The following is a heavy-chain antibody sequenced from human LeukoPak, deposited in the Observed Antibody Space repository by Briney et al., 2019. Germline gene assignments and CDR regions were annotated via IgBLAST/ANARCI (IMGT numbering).Heavy chain of an antibody. V-gene: IGHV4-39*01. Sequence: SETLSLTCTVSGDSISSRSYYWGWIRQPPGKGLEWIGSIYYSGSIYYNPSLKSRVTISVDTSKNQFFLKLSSVTAADTAVYSCARQDTAMVQGGHHFDYWGQGTLVTVSA. D-gene: IGHD5-18*01. CDR1: GDSISSRSYY. J-gene: IGHJ4*02. CDR2: IYYSGSI. CDR3: ARQDTAMVQGGHHFDY.